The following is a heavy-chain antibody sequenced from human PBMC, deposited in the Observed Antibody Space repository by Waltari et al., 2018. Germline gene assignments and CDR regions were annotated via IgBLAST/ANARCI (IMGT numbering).Heavy chain of an antibody. Sequence: EVQLLESGGGLVQPGGSLRLSCAASGFTFSSYAMSWVRRAPGKGLEWVPASSGSGGSTYYADAVKGRFTISRDKSKNTLYLQMNSLRAEDTAVYYCAKGDDILTGYLDYWGQGTLVTVSS. CDR1: GFTFSSYA. V-gene: IGHV3-23*01. D-gene: IGHD3-9*01. J-gene: IGHJ4*02. CDR3: AKGDDILTGYLDY. CDR2: SSGSGGST.